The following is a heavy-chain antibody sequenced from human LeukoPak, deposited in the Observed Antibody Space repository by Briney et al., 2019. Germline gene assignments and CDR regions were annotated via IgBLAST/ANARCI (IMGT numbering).Heavy chain of an antibody. Sequence: GGSLRLSCAASRFIFTNYWMSWVRQIPGKGLEWVANIKQDGSEKYYVDSVKGRFTISRDNAKNSLYLQMNSLRAEDTAVYYCARDSAYNFDCWGQGTLVTVSS. CDR2: IKQDGSEK. D-gene: IGHD1-1*01. CDR3: ARDSAYNFDC. CDR1: RFIFTNYW. J-gene: IGHJ4*02. V-gene: IGHV3-7*01.